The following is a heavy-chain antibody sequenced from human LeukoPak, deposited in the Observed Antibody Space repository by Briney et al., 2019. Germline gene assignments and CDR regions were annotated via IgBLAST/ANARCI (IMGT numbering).Heavy chain of an antibody. CDR2: INHSGST. Sequence: SETLSLTCAVYGGSFSGYYWSWIRQPPGKGLEWIGEINHSGSTNYNPSLKSRVTISVDTPKNQFSLKLSSVTAADTAVYYCARHMSGYSYGRIDHWGQGTLVTVSS. J-gene: IGHJ4*02. D-gene: IGHD5-18*01. CDR3: ARHMSGYSYGRIDH. V-gene: IGHV4-34*01. CDR1: GGSFSGYY.